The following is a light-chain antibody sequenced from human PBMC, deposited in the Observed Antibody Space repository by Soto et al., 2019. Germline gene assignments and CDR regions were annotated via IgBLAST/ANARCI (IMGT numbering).Light chain of an antibody. CDR3: SSYAGSSNV. J-gene: IGLJ1*01. V-gene: IGLV2-8*01. Sequence: QSALTQPPSASGSPGQSVAFSCTGTSSDVGDYNYASWYQQHPGKAPKLMIYEVNKRPSGVPDRFSGSKSGNTASLTVSGLQAEDEADYYCSSYAGSSNVFGTGTKVTVL. CDR1: SSDVGDYNY. CDR2: EVN.